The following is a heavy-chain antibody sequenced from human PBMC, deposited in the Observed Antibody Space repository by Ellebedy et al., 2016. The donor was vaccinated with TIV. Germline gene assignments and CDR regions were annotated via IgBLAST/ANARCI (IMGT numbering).Heavy chain of an antibody. J-gene: IGHJ4*02. D-gene: IGHD1-26*01. CDR1: GFTFSSYA. Sequence: GGSLRLSXAASGFTFSSYAMSWVRQAPGKGLEWVSAISGSGGSTYYADSVKGRFTISRDNAKNSLYLQMNSLRAEDTAVYYCASAGATDFDYWGQGTLVTVSS. V-gene: IGHV3-23*01. CDR3: ASAGATDFDY. CDR2: ISGSGGST.